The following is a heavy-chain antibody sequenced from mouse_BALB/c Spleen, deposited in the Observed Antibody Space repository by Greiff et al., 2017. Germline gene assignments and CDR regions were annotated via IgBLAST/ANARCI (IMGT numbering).Heavy chain of an antibody. V-gene: IGHV14-3*02. CDR2: IDPANGNT. Sequence: EVHLVESGAELVKPGASVKLSCTASGFNIKDTYMHWVKQRPEQGLEWIGRIDPANGNTKYDPKFQGKATITADTSSNTAYLQLSSLTSEDTAVYYCASPPRYDVYWGQGTLVTVSA. J-gene: IGHJ3*01. CDR1: GFNIKDTY. D-gene: IGHD2-14*01. CDR3: ASPPRYDVY.